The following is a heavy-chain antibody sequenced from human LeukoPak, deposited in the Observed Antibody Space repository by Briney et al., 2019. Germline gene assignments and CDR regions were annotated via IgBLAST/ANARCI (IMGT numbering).Heavy chain of an antibody. CDR2: IQYSGST. V-gene: IGHV4-59*01. D-gene: IGHD2-2*01. J-gene: IGHJ6*02. Sequence: PSETLSLTCSVSDGSISNYYWTWIRQPPGQGLEWIGNIQYSGSTNFNPSLKSRGTVSVDTSKNQVSLKLRSVSAAGTAVYYCARDSGLGYCSTTSCSYGLDVWGQGTTVFVS. CDR3: ARDSGLGYCSTTSCSYGLDV. CDR1: DGSISNYY.